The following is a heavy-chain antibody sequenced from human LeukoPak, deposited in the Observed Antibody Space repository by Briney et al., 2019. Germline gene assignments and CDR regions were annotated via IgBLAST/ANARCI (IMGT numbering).Heavy chain of an antibody. V-gene: IGHV3-74*01. CDR1: GFNLRTYW. Sequence: SGGSLRLSCAVTGFNLRTYWIHWVRHSPGRGLEWVARINGEGSRISYADSVRGRFTISRDNAKNTAYLQMNGLRAEDTALYYCARDPGYYYYGMDAWGQGTTVVVSS. CDR3: ARDPGYYYYGMDA. J-gene: IGHJ6*02. CDR2: INGEGSRI.